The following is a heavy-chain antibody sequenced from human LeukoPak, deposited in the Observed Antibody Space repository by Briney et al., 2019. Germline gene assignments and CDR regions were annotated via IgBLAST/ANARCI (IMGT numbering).Heavy chain of an antibody. CDR1: GYSFTSYW. Sequence: GESLKISCKGSGYSFTSYWIGWVRQMPGKGLEGMGSIYPGYSDTRYRPPFQGQVPISADKSLTTVSLPSRSLPPPDTAIYHCARHVKSRRYSSSQQQTNWFAPWGQGTLVTVSS. CDR3: ARHVKSRRYSSSQQQTNWFAP. CDR2: IYPGYSDT. V-gene: IGHV5-51*01. J-gene: IGHJ5*02. D-gene: IGHD6-13*01.